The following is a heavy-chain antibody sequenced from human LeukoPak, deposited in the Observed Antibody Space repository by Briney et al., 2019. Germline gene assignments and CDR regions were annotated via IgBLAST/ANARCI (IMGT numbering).Heavy chain of an antibody. CDR1: GFTFSSYA. V-gene: IGHV3-23*01. CDR2: IRGIGGST. D-gene: IGHD2-2*01. J-gene: IGHJ4*02. Sequence: GGSLRLSCAASGFTFSSYAMSWLRQAPGKGLEWASAIRGIGGSTYYADSVKGRFTISRDNSKNTLYLQMNSLRAEDTAVYYGAKDGVVPAAPFDYWGQGTLVTVSS. CDR3: AKDGVVPAAPFDY.